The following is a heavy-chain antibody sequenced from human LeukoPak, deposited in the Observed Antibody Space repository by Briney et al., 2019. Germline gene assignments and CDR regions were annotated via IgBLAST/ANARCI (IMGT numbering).Heavy chain of an antibody. CDR1: GGTFSSYA. CDR3: ATAHQWLPDRKYYYYMDV. D-gene: IGHD6-19*01. CDR2: IIPIFGTA. V-gene: IGHV1-69*05. J-gene: IGHJ6*03. Sequence: SVKVSCKASGGTFSSYAISWVRQAPGQGLRWMGRIIPIFGTANYAQKFQGRVTITTDESTSTAYMELSSLRSEDTAVYYCATAHQWLPDRKYYYYMDVWGKGTTVTVSS.